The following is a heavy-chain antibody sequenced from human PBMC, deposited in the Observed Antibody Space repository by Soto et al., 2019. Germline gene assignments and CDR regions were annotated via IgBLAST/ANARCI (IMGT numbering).Heavy chain of an antibody. CDR1: GFIFSSHG. CDR2: IWYDGSSK. CDR3: ARIGVSSGHESPDFDS. Sequence: GGSLRLSCEASGFIFSSHGMHWVRQAPGKGLEWVAVIWYDGSSKFYADSVKGRFTISRDNSKNTLYLQMNSLRVDDTAVYYCARIGVSSGHESPDFDSWGQGTLVTVSS. V-gene: IGHV3-33*01. J-gene: IGHJ4*02. D-gene: IGHD3-16*01.